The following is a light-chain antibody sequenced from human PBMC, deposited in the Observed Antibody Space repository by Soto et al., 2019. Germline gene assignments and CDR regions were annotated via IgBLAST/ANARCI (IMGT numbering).Light chain of an antibody. CDR1: QSVTRND. V-gene: IGKV3-20*01. CDR3: QQYGDSPRT. Sequence: EIVLTQSPGTLSLSPGEKATHTCRASQSVTRNDLAWYQHKPGQAPRLLIYDASRRTPGIPDRFSGSGSGTDFTLTISGLEPEDFAVYYRQQYGDSPRTFGQGTKVEIK. CDR2: DAS. J-gene: IGKJ1*01.